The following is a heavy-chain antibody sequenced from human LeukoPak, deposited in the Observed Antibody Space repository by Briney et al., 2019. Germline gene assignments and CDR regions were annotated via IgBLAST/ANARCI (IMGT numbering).Heavy chain of an antibody. CDR1: GFTFSDYY. J-gene: IGHJ4*02. Sequence: GGSLRLSCAASGFTFSDYYMSWIRQAPGEGLEWVSYIGGSSGCTDYAGSVKGRFTISRDNAKNSLYLQMTSLRVEDTAVYYCARSRGATHWGQGTLVTVSS. CDR2: IGGSSGCT. D-gene: IGHD3-16*01. V-gene: IGHV3-11*03. CDR3: ARSRGATH.